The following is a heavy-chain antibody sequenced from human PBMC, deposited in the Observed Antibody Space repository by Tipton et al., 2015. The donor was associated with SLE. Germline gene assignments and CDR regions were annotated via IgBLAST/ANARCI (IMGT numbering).Heavy chain of an antibody. D-gene: IGHD3-16*01. CDR1: GFTFSSYD. V-gene: IGHV3-13*01. J-gene: IGHJ2*01. CDR3: ARLYYDYVWGNKYFDL. Sequence: AVSGFTFSSYDMHWVRQATGKGLEWVSAIGTAGDTYYPGSVKGRFTISRENAKNSLYLQMNSLRAGDTAVYYCARLYYDYVWGNKYFDLWGRGTLVTVS. CDR2: IGTAGDT.